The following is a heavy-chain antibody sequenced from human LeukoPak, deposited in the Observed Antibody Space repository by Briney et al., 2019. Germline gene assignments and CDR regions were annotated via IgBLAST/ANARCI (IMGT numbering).Heavy chain of an antibody. CDR3: ANTHLAAPPFDY. V-gene: IGHV4-34*01. D-gene: IGHD6-6*01. CDR2: MNPSGST. J-gene: IGHJ4*02. Sequence: PSETLSLTCAVYGGXLSGFYWNWIRQPPGKGLEWIGEMNPSGSTTYNPSLKSRVSMSLDTSKNQFSLRLSSVTAADTAVYYCANTHLAAPPFDYWGQGTLVTVSS. CDR1: GGXLSGFY.